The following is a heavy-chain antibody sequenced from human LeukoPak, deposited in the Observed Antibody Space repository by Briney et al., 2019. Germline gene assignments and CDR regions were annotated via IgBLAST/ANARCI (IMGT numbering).Heavy chain of an antibody. D-gene: IGHD3-22*01. J-gene: IGHJ4*02. V-gene: IGHV3-7*01. CDR2: IKQDGSEK. Sequence: PGGSLRLSCAASGFIFSSCWMSWVRQAPGKGLEWVANIKQDGSEKYYVDSVKGRFTISRDNAKNSLYLQMNSLRAEDTAVYYCARDRYYYDSSGPRFDYWGQGTLVTVSS. CDR3: ARDRYYYDSSGPRFDY. CDR1: GFIFSSCW.